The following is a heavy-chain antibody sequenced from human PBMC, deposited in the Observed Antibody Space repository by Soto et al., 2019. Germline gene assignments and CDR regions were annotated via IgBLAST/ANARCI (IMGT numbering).Heavy chain of an antibody. V-gene: IGHV4-34*01. CDR1: GGSFSGYY. J-gene: IGHJ4*02. Sequence: SETLSLTCAVYGGSFSGYYWSWIRQPPGKGLEWIGEINHSGSTTYNPSLKSRVTISVDTSKNQFSLKLSSVTAADTAVYYCARGGEVAATRYFDYWGQGTLVTVSS. CDR2: INHSGST. CDR3: ARGGEVAATRYFDY. D-gene: IGHD2-15*01.